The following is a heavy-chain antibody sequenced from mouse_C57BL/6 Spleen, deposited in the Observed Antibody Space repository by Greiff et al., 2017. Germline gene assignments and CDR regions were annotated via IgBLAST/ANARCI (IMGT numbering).Heavy chain of an antibody. CDR2: ISSGGSYT. D-gene: IGHD2-1*01. CDR3: ARRYLHRWFAY. CDR1: GFTFSSYG. V-gene: IGHV5-6*01. J-gene: IGHJ3*01. Sequence: EVQLVESGGDLVKPGGSLKLSCAASGFTFSSYGMSWVRQTPDKRLEWVATISSGGSYTYYPDSVKGRFTISRDNAKNTLYLQMSSLKSEDTAMYYCARRYLHRWFAYWGQGTLVTVSA.